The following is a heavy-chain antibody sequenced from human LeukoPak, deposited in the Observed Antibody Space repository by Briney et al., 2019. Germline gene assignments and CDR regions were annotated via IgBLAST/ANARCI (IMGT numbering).Heavy chain of an antibody. CDR2: ISSSCSTI. CDR3: ASLVSSGPYSGYYYGMDV. D-gene: IGHD3-22*01. Sequence: PGGSLRLSCAASGFTFSSYEMNGVRQAPGKGLEGVSYISSSCSTIYYADAVKGRFTISRDNAKNSLYLQMNSMSAEDTDVYYCASLVSSGPYSGYYYGMDVWGQGTPVTVSS. J-gene: IGHJ6*02. V-gene: IGHV3-48*03. CDR1: GFTFSSYE.